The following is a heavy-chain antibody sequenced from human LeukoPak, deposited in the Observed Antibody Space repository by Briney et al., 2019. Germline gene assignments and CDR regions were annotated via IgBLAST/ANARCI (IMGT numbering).Heavy chain of an antibody. V-gene: IGHV1-46*01. CDR2: INPSGGST. Sequence: WASVKVSCKASGYTFTSYDINWVRQATGQGLEWMGIINPSGGSTNYAQKFQGRVTMTRDTSTSTVYMELNSLRSEDMAVYYCARCGWNHDALNIWGQGTMVTVSS. D-gene: IGHD1-1*01. CDR3: ARCGWNHDALNI. J-gene: IGHJ3*02. CDR1: GYTFTSYD.